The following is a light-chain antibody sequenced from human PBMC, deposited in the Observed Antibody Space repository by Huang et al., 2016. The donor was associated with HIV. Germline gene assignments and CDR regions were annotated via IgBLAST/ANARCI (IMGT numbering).Light chain of an antibody. V-gene: IGKV3-15*01. CDR2: GAS. Sequence: EIVMTQSPATLSVSPGEGANISCRARPTVSNNLAWFQQRPGQSPRPLIYGASARAAGVPARFSGSGSGTEFTLTISSAQSEDSALYYCQQYSIWPYTFGQGTKLEIK. J-gene: IGKJ2*01. CDR1: PTVSNN. CDR3: QQYSIWPYT.